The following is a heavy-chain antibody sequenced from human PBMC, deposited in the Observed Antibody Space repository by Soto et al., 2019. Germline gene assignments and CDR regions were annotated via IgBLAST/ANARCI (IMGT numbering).Heavy chain of an antibody. V-gene: IGHV5-10-1*01. J-gene: IGHJ4*02. CDR3: ARQIYDSDTGPNFQYYFDS. Sequence: GESLKISCQGPGYSFAGYWITWVRQKPGRGLEWMGRIDPSDSQTYYSPSFRGHVTISATKSITTVFLQWSSLRASDTAMYYCARQIYDSDTGPNFQYYFDSWGQGTPVTVSS. CDR2: IDPSDSQT. D-gene: IGHD3-22*01. CDR1: GYSFAGYW.